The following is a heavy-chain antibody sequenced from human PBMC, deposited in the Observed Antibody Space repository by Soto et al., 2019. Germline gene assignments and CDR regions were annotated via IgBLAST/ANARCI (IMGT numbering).Heavy chain of an antibody. CDR2: INPLLGTT. CDR3: AKIRGGGGSA. CDR1: GGTLSSYG. J-gene: IGHJ5*02. V-gene: IGHV1-69*11. Sequence: QVHLVPSGAEVKKPGSSVKVSCKSSGGTLSSYGISWVRQGPAQGLQWMGGINPLLGTTTYAEKLQGRLTRTADESRSTVYMELKNLRSEDTAVYFFAKIRGGGGSAWGQGTLVTVSS. D-gene: IGHD6-25*01.